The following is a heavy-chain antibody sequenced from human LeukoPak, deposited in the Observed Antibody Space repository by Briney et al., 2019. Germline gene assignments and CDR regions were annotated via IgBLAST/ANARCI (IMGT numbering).Heavy chain of an antibody. CDR2: IKYDGTT. CDR3: ARGPDYYGDY. CDR1: GASFSGYF. D-gene: IGHD3-22*01. Sequence: SETLSLTCAVSGASFSGYFWNWIRQSPEKGLEWIGEIKYDGTTNYNPSLTSRVTMSIDKPTNQFHLKVTSITAADTAVYYCARGPDYYGDY. J-gene: IGHJ4*03. V-gene: IGHV4-34*01.